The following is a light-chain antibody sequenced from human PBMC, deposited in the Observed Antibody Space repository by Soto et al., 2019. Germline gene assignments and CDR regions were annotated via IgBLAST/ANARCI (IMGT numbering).Light chain of an antibody. V-gene: IGKV1-39*01. CDR1: QSISSY. CDR2: AAS. CDR3: QQSYSTPLT. J-gene: IGKJ4*01. Sequence: DIQMTQSPSSLSASVGDRVTITCRASQSISSYLNWNQQKPGKAPKLLIYAASNLQSGVPSRFSGSGSGTDFTLTISSLQPEDFATYYCQQSYSTPLTFGGGTKVEIK.